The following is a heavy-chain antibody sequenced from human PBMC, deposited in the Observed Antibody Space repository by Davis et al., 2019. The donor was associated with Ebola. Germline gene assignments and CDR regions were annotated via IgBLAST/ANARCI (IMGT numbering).Heavy chain of an antibody. CDR1: GYSFTNYW. V-gene: IGHV5-51*01. CDR3: ARTVSSGYRGRFDM. J-gene: IGHJ3*02. D-gene: IGHD3-22*01. Sequence: GESLKISCQGFGYSFTNYWIGWVRRMPGKGLEWVGIIYPGDSDTRYSPSFQGQVTISGDKSINTAYLQWSSLKASDSGMYYCARTVSSGYRGRFDMWGQGTKVTVSS. CDR2: IYPGDSDT.